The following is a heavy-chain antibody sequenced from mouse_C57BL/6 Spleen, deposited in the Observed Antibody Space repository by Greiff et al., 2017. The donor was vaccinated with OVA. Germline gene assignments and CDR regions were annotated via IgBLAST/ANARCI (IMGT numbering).Heavy chain of an antibody. Sequence: EVKLVESGGGLVKPGGSLKLSCAASGFTFSDYGMHWVRQAPEKGLEWVAYISSGSSTIYYADTVKGRFTISRDNAKNTLFLQMTSLRSGDTAMYYCAFDRFAWCAYWGKGTLVTVSA. J-gene: IGHJ3*01. V-gene: IGHV5-17*01. CDR3: AFDRFAWCAY. CDR2: ISSGSSTI. CDR1: GFTFSDYG.